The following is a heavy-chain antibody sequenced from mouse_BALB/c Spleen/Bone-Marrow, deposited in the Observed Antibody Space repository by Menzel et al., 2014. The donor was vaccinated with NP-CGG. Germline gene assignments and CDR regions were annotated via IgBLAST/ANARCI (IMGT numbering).Heavy chain of an antibody. CDR3: TCPYCRYDALEY. J-gene: IGHJ4*01. Sequence: EVQLQQSGPELVKPGASVKMSCKASGYTFTSYVMHWVKQKPGQGLEWIGYINPYNDGTKYNEKFKGKATLPSDKSSSTVYMKLGILTSVDSADYYYTCPYCRYDALEYWGQGTPVTVSS. V-gene: IGHV1-14*01. D-gene: IGHD2-14*01. CDR1: GYTFTSYV. CDR2: INPYNDGT.